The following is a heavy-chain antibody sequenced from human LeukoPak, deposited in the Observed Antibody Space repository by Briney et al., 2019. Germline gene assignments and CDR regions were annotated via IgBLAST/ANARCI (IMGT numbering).Heavy chain of an antibody. CDR3: ARRGSYYGDSMDY. Sequence: GGSLRLSCAASGFTFSSYAMHWVRQAPGKGLEYVSAIRSNGGSTYYANSVKGRFTISRDNSKNTLYLQMGSLRAEDMAVYYCARRGSYYGDSMDYWGQGTLVTVSS. D-gene: IGHD1-26*01. CDR1: GFTFSSYA. CDR2: IRSNGGST. V-gene: IGHV3-64*01. J-gene: IGHJ4*02.